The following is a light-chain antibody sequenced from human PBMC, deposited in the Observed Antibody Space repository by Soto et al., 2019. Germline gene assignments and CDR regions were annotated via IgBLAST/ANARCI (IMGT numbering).Light chain of an antibody. CDR2: GAS. J-gene: IGKJ1*01. CDR1: QGIGST. V-gene: IGKV3-15*01. Sequence: EIVMTQSPATPSVSPGERATLSCRASQGIGSTLAWYQQKPGQAPRLLIYGASIRATGIPARFSGSGSGTEFTLTISTLQSEDFAIYYCQHYNNWPPWTFGQGTKVDIK. CDR3: QHYNNWPPWT.